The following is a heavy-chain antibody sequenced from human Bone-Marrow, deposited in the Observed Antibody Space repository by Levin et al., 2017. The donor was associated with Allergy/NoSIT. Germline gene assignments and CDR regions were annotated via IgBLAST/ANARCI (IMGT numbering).Heavy chain of an antibody. J-gene: IGHJ4*02. CDR3: VHRWIVSAGSNFDS. CDR2: IYWDDDK. CDR1: GFSLDTRGVG. V-gene: IGHV2-5*02. D-gene: IGHD2-2*01. Sequence: GSGPTLVKPTQTLTLTCTFSGFSLDTRGVGVGWIRQPPGKTLEWLALIYWDDDKRYRPSLESRLAVAKDTSKNQVVLTMTNMDPVDTGTYYCVHRWIVSAGSNFDSWGRGILVTVSS.